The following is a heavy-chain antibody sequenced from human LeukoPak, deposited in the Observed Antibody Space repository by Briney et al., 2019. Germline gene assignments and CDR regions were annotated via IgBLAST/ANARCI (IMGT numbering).Heavy chain of an antibody. CDR2: IIPILGTA. D-gene: IGHD4-17*01. V-gene: IGHV1-69*04. Sequence: SVKVSCKASGGTFSSYAISWVRQAPGQGLEWMGRIIPILGTANYAQKFQGRVTITADKSTSTAYMELSSLRSEDTAVYYCARGMTTVTTYYYYGMDVWGQGTTVTVSS. CDR1: GGTFSSYA. CDR3: ARGMTTVTTYYYYGMDV. J-gene: IGHJ6*02.